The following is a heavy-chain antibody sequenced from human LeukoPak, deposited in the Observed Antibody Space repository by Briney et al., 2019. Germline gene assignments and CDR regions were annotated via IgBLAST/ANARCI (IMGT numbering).Heavy chain of an antibody. Sequence: SVKVSCKASGYTFTSYGISWVRQAPGQGLEWMGGIIPIFGTANYAQKFQGRVTITADESTSTAYMELSSLRSEDTAVYYCAYVFSGSYRYLYYFDYWGQGTLVTVSS. J-gene: IGHJ4*02. V-gene: IGHV1-69*13. D-gene: IGHD3-16*02. CDR2: IIPIFGTA. CDR3: AYVFSGSYRYLYYFDY. CDR1: GYTFTSYG.